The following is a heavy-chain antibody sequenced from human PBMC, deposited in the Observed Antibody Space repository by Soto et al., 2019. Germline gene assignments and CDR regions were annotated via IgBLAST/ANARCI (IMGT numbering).Heavy chain of an antibody. CDR3: ARAYAPTLPFDY. Sequence: PSATLSLTCTVSGGSMRNVYWSWIRQPPGKRLEWIGFIFHSANAKYNPSLKSRVTISINTSKSQFSLSLDSVTAADTAVYFCARAYAPTLPFDYWGPGTLVTFSS. CDR1: GGSMRNVY. J-gene: IGHJ4*01. CDR2: IFHSANA. V-gene: IGHV4-59*01. D-gene: IGHD2-2*01.